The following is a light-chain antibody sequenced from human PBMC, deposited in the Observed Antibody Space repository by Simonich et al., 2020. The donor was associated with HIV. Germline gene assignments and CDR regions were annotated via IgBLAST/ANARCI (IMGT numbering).Light chain of an antibody. CDR2: DDN. J-gene: IGLJ3*02. V-gene: IGLV3-21*03. CDR1: NIGSES. Sequence: SDVLTQPPSVSVAPGKTARITCGGKNIGSESVHWYQQKAGQAPVMVVYDDNDRPSGIPERCAGSNSGNTATLSISRVEAGVEADYYCQVWDSSSDHVVFGGGTKLTVL. CDR3: QVWDSSSDHVV.